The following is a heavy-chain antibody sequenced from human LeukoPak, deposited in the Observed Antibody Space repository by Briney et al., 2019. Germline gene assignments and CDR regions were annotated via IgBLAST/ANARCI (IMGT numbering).Heavy chain of an antibody. D-gene: IGHD2-2*01. CDR1: GFTFSSYA. V-gene: IGHV3-23*01. CDR2: ISGSGGST. Sequence: PGGSLRLSCAASGFTFSSYAMSRVRQAPGKGLEWVSAISGSGGSTYYADSVKGRFTISRDNSKNTLYLQMNSLRAADTAVYYCAKDPSLSDIVVVPAFVDYWGQGTLVTVSS. CDR3: AKDPSLSDIVVVPAFVDY. J-gene: IGHJ4*02.